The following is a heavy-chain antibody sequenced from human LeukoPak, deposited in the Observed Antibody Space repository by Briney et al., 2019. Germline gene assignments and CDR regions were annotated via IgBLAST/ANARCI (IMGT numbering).Heavy chain of an antibody. CDR2: INHSGST. CDR3: ARLAPYDYVWGSYRRATDYFDY. Sequence: SETLSLTCAVYGGSFSGYYWSWIRQPPGKGLEWIGEINHSGSTNYNPSLKSRVTISVDTSKNQFSLKLSSVTAADTAVYYCARLAPYDYVWGSYRRATDYFDYWGQGTLVTVSS. D-gene: IGHD3-16*02. V-gene: IGHV4-34*01. J-gene: IGHJ4*02. CDR1: GGSFSGYY.